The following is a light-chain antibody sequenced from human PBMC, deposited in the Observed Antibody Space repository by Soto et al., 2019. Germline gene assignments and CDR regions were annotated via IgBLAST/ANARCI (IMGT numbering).Light chain of an antibody. V-gene: IGLV1-47*02. CDR1: SSNIGSNY. Sequence: QSVLTQPPSASGTPGQRVTISCSGSSSNIGSNYVYWYQQVPGTAPKLLIYSNNQRPSGVPDRFSGSKSGTSASLAISGLRSEDEADYYCAAWDDSLSGWVFGGGTQLTVL. CDR2: SNN. CDR3: AAWDDSLSGWV. J-gene: IGLJ3*02.